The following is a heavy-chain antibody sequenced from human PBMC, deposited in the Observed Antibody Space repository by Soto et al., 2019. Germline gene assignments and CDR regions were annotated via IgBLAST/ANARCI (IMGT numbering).Heavy chain of an antibody. V-gene: IGHV4-31*03. J-gene: IGHJ4*02. CDR3: ARTHPEGYSYGYVGVRPDY. CDR1: GGSISSGGYY. D-gene: IGHD5-18*01. Sequence: QVQLQESGPGLVKPSQTLSLTCTVSGGSISSGGYYWSWIRQHPGKGLEWIGYIYYSGSTYYNPSLKSRVTISVGTSKNQFTLKLSSVTAADTAVYYCARTHPEGYSYGYVGVRPDYWGQGTLVTVSS. CDR2: IYYSGST.